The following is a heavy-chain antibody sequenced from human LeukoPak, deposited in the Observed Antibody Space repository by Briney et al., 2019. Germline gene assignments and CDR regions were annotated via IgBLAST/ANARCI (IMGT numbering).Heavy chain of an antibody. CDR1: GFTFSSYG. J-gene: IGHJ4*02. D-gene: IGHD3-10*01. V-gene: IGHV3-30*02. Sequence: GGSLRLSCAASGFTFSSYGMHWVRQAPGKGLEWVTFIQYNGNNKYYTESVKGRFTISRDNSKNTLYLQVNSLRTEDTAMYYCAKDNRDYYIDYWGQGTLVTVSS. CDR3: AKDNRDYYIDY. CDR2: IQYNGNNK.